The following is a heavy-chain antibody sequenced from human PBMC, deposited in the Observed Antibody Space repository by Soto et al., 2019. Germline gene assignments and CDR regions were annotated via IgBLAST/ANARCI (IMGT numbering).Heavy chain of an antibody. D-gene: IGHD3-10*01. CDR2: IWYDGSNK. Sequence: PGGSLRLSCAASGFPFSSYCMHWVRQAPGKGLEWVAVIWYDGSNKYYADSVKGRFTISRDNSKNTLYLQMNSLRAEDTAVYYCARDNGYYGSGSYYGFDYWGQGTLVTVSS. J-gene: IGHJ4*02. CDR1: GFPFSSYC. CDR3: ARDNGYYGSGSYYGFDY. V-gene: IGHV3-33*01.